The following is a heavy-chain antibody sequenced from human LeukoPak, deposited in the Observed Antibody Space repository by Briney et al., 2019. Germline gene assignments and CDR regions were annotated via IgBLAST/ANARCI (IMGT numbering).Heavy chain of an antibody. J-gene: IGHJ6*03. CDR2: IYYSGST. Sequence: SETLSLTCTVSGGSISSSSYYWGWIRQPPGKGLEWIGSIYYSGSTYYNPSLKSRVTISVDTSKNQFSLELSSVTAADTAVYYCARVGLSYYYYYMDVWGKGTTVTISS. V-gene: IGHV4-39*07. CDR3: ARVGLSYYYYYMDV. CDR1: GGSISSSSYY.